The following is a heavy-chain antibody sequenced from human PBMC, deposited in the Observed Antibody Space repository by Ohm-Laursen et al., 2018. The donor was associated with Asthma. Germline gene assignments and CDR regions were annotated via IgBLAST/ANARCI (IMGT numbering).Heavy chain of an antibody. CDR3: ARDGSSVAGTPYGMDV. CDR1: GASISSGGYY. Sequence: TLSLTCTVSGASISSGGYYWSWIRQHPGKGLEWIGYIYYSGSTYYNPSLKSRVTISVDTPKNQFSLKLSSVTAADTAVYYCARDGSSVAGTPYGMDVWGQGTTVTVSS. J-gene: IGHJ6*02. V-gene: IGHV4-31*03. CDR2: IYYSGST. D-gene: IGHD6-19*01.